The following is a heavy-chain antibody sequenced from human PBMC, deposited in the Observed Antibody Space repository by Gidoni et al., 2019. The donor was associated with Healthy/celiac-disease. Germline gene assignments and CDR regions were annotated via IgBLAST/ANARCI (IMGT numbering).Heavy chain of an antibody. Sequence: GLEWIGEINHSGSTNYNPSLKSRVTISVDTSKNQFSLKLSSVTAADTAVYYCARAHIAAAGAELEYFQHWGQGTLVTVSS. J-gene: IGHJ1*01. CDR3: ARAHIAAAGAELEYFQH. CDR2: INHSGST. D-gene: IGHD6-13*01. V-gene: IGHV4-34*01.